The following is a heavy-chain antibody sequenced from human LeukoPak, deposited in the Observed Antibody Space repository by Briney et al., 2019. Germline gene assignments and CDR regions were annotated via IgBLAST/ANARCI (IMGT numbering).Heavy chain of an antibody. D-gene: IGHD7-27*01. CDR1: GYTFTTYA. J-gene: IGHJ3*02. Sequence: ASVKVSCKASGYTFTTYALNWVRQAPGQGLEWMGWINTNTVNPTYAQGFTGRFVFSLDTSVNTAYLQISSLKAEDTAVYYCARPVRFLTGGLYTFDIWGQGTVVTVSS. CDR2: INTNTVNP. V-gene: IGHV7-4-1*02. CDR3: ARPVRFLTGGLYTFDI.